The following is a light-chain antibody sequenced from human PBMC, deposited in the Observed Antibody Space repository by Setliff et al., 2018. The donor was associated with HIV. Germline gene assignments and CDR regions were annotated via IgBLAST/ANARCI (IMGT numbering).Light chain of an antibody. Sequence: QSVLTQPASESGSPGQSITISCTGTISDVGGYNYVSWYQQHPGKAPKLMIYDVNNRPSGISHRFSGSKSGNTASLTISGLQAGDEADYYCSSYRRSSGLVFGGGAKVTVL. J-gene: IGLJ2*01. CDR2: DVN. CDR3: SSYRRSSGLV. V-gene: IGLV2-14*03. CDR1: ISDVGGYNY.